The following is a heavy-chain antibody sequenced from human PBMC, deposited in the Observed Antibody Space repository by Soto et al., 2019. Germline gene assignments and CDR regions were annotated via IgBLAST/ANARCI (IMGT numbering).Heavy chain of an antibody. V-gene: IGHV1-18*01. D-gene: IGHD6-13*01. CDR2: ISAYNGNT. Sequence: ASVKVSCKASGYTFTSYGISWVRQAPGQGLEWMGWISAYNGNTNYAQKLQGRVTMTTDTSTSTAYMELRSLRSDDTAVYYCARDRSAVAGLYYYGMDVWGQGTTVTVSS. CDR1: GYTFTSYG. CDR3: ARDRSAVAGLYYYGMDV. J-gene: IGHJ6*02.